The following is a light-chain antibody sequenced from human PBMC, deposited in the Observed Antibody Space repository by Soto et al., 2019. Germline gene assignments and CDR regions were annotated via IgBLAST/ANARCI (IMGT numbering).Light chain of an antibody. CDR3: QQYNSYSGYT. CDR2: DAS. J-gene: IGKJ2*01. Sequence: DIQMTQSPSTLSASVGDRVTITCRASQSISSWLAWYQQKPGKAPKLLIYDASNWESGVPSRFSCYGSGTEFTLTISGLQPDDFATYYCQQYNSYSGYTFGQGTKLEIK. CDR1: QSISSW. V-gene: IGKV1-5*01.